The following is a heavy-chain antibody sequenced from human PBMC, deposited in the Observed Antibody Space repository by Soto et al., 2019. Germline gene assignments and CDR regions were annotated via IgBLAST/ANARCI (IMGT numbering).Heavy chain of an antibody. CDR2: INPNSGGT. D-gene: IGHD3-10*01. Sequence: QVHLVQSGAEVKKPGASVKVSCKASGYTFTGYYIHWVRQAPGQGLEWMGWINPNSGGTNYAQNFQGRVTMTRDTSFSTAYMQLSGLKSDDTAVYYCARDSGWRELGEPFPNYWGQGTLVSVSS. J-gene: IGHJ4*02. CDR3: ARDSGWRELGEPFPNY. V-gene: IGHV1-2*02. CDR1: GYTFTGYY.